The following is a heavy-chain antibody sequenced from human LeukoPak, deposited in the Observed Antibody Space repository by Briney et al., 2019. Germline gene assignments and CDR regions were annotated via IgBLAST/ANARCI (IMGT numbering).Heavy chain of an antibody. Sequence: GGSLRLSCVASGFTFSSYAMHWVRQAPGKGLEYVSAISSNGGSTYYANSVKGRFTISRDNSKNTLYLQMGSLRAEDMAVYYCARRGVSSTSSGGAVYYYYYYMDVWGKGTTVTISS. CDR2: ISSNGGST. CDR1: GFTFSSYA. D-gene: IGHD2-2*01. CDR3: ARRGVSSTSSGGAVYYYYYYMDV. V-gene: IGHV3-64*01. J-gene: IGHJ6*03.